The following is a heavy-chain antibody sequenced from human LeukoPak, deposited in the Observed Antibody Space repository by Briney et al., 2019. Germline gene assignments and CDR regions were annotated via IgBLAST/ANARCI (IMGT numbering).Heavy chain of an antibody. CDR3: RRFSYYESSPYFDY. CDR2: ISSSGSTI. CDR1: GCTFDNYD. D-gene: IGHD3-22*01. Sequence: TAGSLSLSCTASGCTFDNYDMNWVRQAPGQGPEWVSYISSSGSTIYIADSVKGRFTTFRDNANNSLFLQMNSLRVEDAAVYYCRRFSYYESSPYFDYWGQGTPVTVSS. V-gene: IGHV3-48*03. J-gene: IGHJ4*02.